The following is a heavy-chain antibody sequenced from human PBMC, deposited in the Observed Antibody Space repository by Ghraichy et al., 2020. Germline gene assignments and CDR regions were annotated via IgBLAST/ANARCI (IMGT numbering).Heavy chain of an antibody. V-gene: IGHV4-59*01. D-gene: IGHD2-2*01. Sequence: SETLSLTCTVSGDSISNYYWSWIRQPPGEGLEWIGCIYYSGSTKYNPSLQSRVTISVDTSKNQFSLKLSSVTTADTAVYYCARGGTSSAIPGDYYYYGMDVWAQGTTVTVSS. CDR2: IYYSGST. CDR3: ARGGTSSAIPGDYYYYGMDV. J-gene: IGHJ6*02. CDR1: GDSISNYY.